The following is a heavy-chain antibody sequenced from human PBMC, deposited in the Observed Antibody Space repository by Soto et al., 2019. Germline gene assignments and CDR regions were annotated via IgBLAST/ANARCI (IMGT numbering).Heavy chain of an antibody. V-gene: IGHV1-24*01. Sequence: ASVKVSCKVSGYTLTELSMHWVRQAPGKGLEWMGGFDPEDGETIYAQKFQGRVTMTEDTSTDTAYMELSSLRSEDMAVYYCATKGAYYYGMDVWGQGTTVTVSS. J-gene: IGHJ6*02. CDR3: ATKGAYYYGMDV. CDR1: GYTLTELS. CDR2: FDPEDGET.